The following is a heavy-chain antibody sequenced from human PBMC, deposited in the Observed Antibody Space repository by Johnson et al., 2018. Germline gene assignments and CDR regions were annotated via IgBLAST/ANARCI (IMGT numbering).Heavy chain of an antibody. CDR2: FSSSSSYI. CDR1: GFTFSRYS. J-gene: IGHJ6*03. V-gene: IGHV3-21*04. D-gene: IGHD3-10*01. CDR3: AKVSVPYYYGSGSYSYYYMDV. Sequence: EVQLVEAGGGLVKPGGSLRLSCAASGFTFSRYSMNWVRQAPGQGLGGFSSFSSSSSYIYYADSVNGRFTISRENRQNSLYLKMNSLRAGDPPLYYIAKVSVPYYYGSGSYSYYYMDVWGKGTTVTVSS.